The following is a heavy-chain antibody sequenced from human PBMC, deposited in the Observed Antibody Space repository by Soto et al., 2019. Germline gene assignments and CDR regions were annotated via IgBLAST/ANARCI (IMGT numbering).Heavy chain of an antibody. Sequence: QVQLQQWGAGLLKPSETLSLTCAVYGGSFNDYFWSWIRMTPGKGLEWMWEINLGGITKLKPYLRSRVTLSLDASKNQFSLRLRSATAADTAVYFCARVHRMVTHGGGKFYYYVYGMDVWGQGTTVTVSS. J-gene: IGHJ6*02. D-gene: IGHD2-21*02. CDR3: ARVHRMVTHGGGKFYYYVYGMDV. V-gene: IGHV4-34*02. CDR2: INLGGIT. CDR1: GGSFNDYF.